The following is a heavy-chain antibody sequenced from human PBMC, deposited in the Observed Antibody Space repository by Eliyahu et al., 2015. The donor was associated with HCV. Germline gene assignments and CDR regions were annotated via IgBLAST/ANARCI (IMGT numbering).Heavy chain of an antibody. CDR2: IKSKTDGETT. J-gene: IGHJ6*02. CDR3: TSVDSNSWLYYYVMDV. CDR1: GXTFSDXW. Sequence: EVQLVESGGGLVNPGGXLRLSCAASGXTFSDXWRNWVRQAPGKGXEWVGHIKSKTDGETTDYAAPVKGRFTISRDDSKNTLYLQMNSLRTEDTAVYYCTSVDSNSWLYYYVMDVWGQGTTVTVSS. V-gene: IGHV3-15*01. D-gene: IGHD6-13*01.